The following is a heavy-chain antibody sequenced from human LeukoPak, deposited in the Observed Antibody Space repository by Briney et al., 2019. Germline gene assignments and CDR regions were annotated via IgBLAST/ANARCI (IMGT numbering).Heavy chain of an antibody. Sequence: GGSLRLSCAASGFIFSNFWMYWVRQAPGKGLEWVASIKTDGTATYYVDSVKGRFTISRDNAKNSLYLQMSSLRDEDTAVYYCARDRGTSGYLPWGQGTLVTVSS. CDR3: ARDRGTSGYLP. CDR1: GFIFSNFW. V-gene: IGHV3-7*01. D-gene: IGHD3-22*01. J-gene: IGHJ5*02. CDR2: IKTDGTAT.